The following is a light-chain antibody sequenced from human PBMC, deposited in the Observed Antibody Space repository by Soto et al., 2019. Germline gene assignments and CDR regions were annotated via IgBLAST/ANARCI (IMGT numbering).Light chain of an antibody. J-gene: IGKJ1*01. Sequence: DIQMTQSPSTLSASVGDRVTITCRASQSISSSFAWYQQKPEKAPKLLIYKASSLESGVPSRFSGSGSGTEFTLTIRSVQADDFATYYCQQYNSYWTFGQGTKVEIK. CDR2: KAS. V-gene: IGKV1-5*03. CDR1: QSISSS. CDR3: QQYNSYWT.